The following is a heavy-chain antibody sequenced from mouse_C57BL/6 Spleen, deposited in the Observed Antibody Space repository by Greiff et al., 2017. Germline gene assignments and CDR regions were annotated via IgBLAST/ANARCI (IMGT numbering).Heavy chain of an antibody. J-gene: IGHJ4*01. D-gene: IGHD3-1*01. CDR2: IYPRDGST. CDR1: GYTFTDHT. Sequence: VKLMESDAELVKPGASVKISCKVSGYTFTDHTLHWMKQRPEQGLEWIGYIYPRDGSTKYNEKFKGKATLTAEKSSRTAYMQLNGLTSEDSAVYFCARATGYASYAMDYWGQGTSVTVSS. CDR3: ARATGYASYAMDY. V-gene: IGHV1-78*01.